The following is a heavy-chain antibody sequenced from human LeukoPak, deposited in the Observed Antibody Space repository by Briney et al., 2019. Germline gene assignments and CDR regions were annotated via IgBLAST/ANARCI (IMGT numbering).Heavy chain of an antibody. D-gene: IGHD3-22*01. CDR2: INSDGSST. V-gene: IGHV3-74*01. Sequence: GGSLRLSCAASGLTFSRYWMHWVRQAPGKGLVWVSRINSDGSSTTYADSVKGRFTISRDNAKNTLNLQMNSLRVEDTAVYYCARGGHYYDSSGLDYWGQGTLVTVSS. CDR1: GLTFSRYW. J-gene: IGHJ4*02. CDR3: ARGGHYYDSSGLDY.